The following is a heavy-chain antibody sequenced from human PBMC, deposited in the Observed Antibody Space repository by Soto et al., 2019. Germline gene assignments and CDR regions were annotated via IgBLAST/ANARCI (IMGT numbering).Heavy chain of an antibody. CDR3: ARNMDYYYGPGSGNGHGF. D-gene: IGHD3-10*01. Sequence: QVQLVQSGAEMKEPGDSVRVSCEASGYTFTSYYIHWVRQAPGQGLEWMGWINPKFGDTTYAQDFQGRVSMTRDMSISTVYMELSRLTSDDPAIYYCARNMDYYYGPGSGNGHGFWGQGTTVTVFS. V-gene: IGHV1-2*02. CDR1: GYTFTSYY. J-gene: IGHJ6*02. CDR2: INPKFGDT.